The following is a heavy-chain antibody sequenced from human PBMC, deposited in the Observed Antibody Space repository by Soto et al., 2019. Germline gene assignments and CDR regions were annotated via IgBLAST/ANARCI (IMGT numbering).Heavy chain of an antibody. D-gene: IGHD6-13*01. Sequence: QVQLQQWGAGLLKPSETLSLNCAVYGGSFSGYYWSWIRQPPGKGLEWIGEINHRGSINYNPSLKSRVTMSVDPSKNQFPLKLNSVTAADTAVFYCARGSRMSIPAASGRDYYYHGLDVWGQGTAVTVSS. V-gene: IGHV4-34*01. CDR1: GGSFSGYY. CDR3: ARGSRMSIPAASGRDYYYHGLDV. CDR2: INHRGSI. J-gene: IGHJ6*02.